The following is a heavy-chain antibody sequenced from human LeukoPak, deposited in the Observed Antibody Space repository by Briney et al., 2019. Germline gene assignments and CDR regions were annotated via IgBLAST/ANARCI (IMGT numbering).Heavy chain of an antibody. CDR3: ARDDAPKNYYYYMDV. CDR1: GFTFSSYS. J-gene: IGHJ6*03. V-gene: IGHV3-48*01. CDR2: ISSSSSTI. Sequence: PGGSLRLSCAASGFTFSSYSMNWVRQAPGKGLEWVSYISSSSSTIYYADSVKGRFTISRDNAKNSLYLQMNSLRAEDTAVYYCARDDAPKNYYYYMDVWGKGTTVTVSS.